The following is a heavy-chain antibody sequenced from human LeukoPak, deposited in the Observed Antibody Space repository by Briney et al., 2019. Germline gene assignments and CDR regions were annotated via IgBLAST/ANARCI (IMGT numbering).Heavy chain of an antibody. V-gene: IGHV4-59*08. CDR2: IHSSGSA. CDR3: ARLPTGFPNWFDR. CDR1: GCSISRYC. D-gene: IGHD4-17*01. J-gene: IGHJ5*02. Sequence: PSETLSLTCTLSGCSISRYCWSLIRQPPGKGLEWIGYIHSSGSANYNHSIKRRVIISIDTSKNHFSLYLSSVTAADTAVYYCARLPTGFPNWFDRWGQGTLVTVSS.